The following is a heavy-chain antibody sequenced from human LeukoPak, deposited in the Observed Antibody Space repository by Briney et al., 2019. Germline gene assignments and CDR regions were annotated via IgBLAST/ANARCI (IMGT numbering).Heavy chain of an antibody. V-gene: IGHV3-33*01. CDR1: GFIFSTYG. J-gene: IGHJ4*02. D-gene: IGHD5/OR15-5a*01. CDR3: ARGGHSVTDYFVY. CDR2: VWYDGSNI. Sequence: WGSLSFSCSASGFIFSTYGWHWVRQAPGKGLEWVAVVWYDGSNIHYVDSVKGRFTISRDNSKSTLYLQMNSLTAEDTAVYYCARGGHSVTDYFVYWARRTLVTVSS.